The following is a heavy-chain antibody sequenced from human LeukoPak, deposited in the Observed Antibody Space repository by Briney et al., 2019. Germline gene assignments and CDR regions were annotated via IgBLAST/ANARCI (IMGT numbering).Heavy chain of an antibody. CDR3: ASAVRGVDDAFDI. Sequence: GASVKVSCKASGYTFTSYVMHWVRQAPGQRLEWMGWINAGNGNTKYSQKFQGRVTITRDTSASTAYMELSSLRSEDTAVYYCASAVRGVDDAFDIWGQGTMVTVSS. V-gene: IGHV1-3*01. J-gene: IGHJ3*02. CDR2: INAGNGNT. CDR1: GYTFTSYV. D-gene: IGHD3-10*01.